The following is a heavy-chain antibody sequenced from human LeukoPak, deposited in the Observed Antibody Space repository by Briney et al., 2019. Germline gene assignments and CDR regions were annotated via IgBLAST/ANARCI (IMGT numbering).Heavy chain of an antibody. V-gene: IGHV3-23*01. CDR3: AKSPDRGGYYGYFDY. CDR2: ISGSGGST. J-gene: IGHJ4*02. Sequence: GGSLRLSCAASGFSLSSYAMSWVRQAPGKGLEWVSAISGSGGSTYYADSVKGRFTISRDNSKNTLYLQMNSLRAEDTAVYYCAKSPDRGGYYGYFDYWGQGTLVTVSS. D-gene: IGHD3-22*01. CDR1: GFSLSSYA.